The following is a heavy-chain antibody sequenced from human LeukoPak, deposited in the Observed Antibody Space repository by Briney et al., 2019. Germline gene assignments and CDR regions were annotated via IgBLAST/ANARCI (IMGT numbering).Heavy chain of an antibody. CDR1: GGSISNYY. Sequence: PSETLSLTCTASGGSISNYYWSWIRQPAGTGLEPIGRIYTSGSTNYNPSLKSRVTMSVDTSKNQFSLKLSSVTAADTAVYYCAGRRITGTTYYFDYWGQGTLVTVSS. CDR3: AGRRITGTTYYFDY. V-gene: IGHV4-4*07. CDR2: IYTSGST. D-gene: IGHD1-20*01. J-gene: IGHJ4*02.